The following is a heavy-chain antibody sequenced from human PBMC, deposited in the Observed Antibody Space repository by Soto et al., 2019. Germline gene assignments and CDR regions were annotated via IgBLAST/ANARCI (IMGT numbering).Heavy chain of an antibody. CDR2: IYTRGST. D-gene: IGHD2-21*01. J-gene: IGHJ4*02. CDR3: AKLWGYYFES. V-gene: IGHV3-53*01. CDR1: GFSVNNNY. Sequence: PGGSLRLSCAASGFSVNNNYMTWVRQTPGRRPEWVAVIYTRGSTHYADFATGRFTFSRDTSKNTLYLQMNSLRPEDTAVYYCAKLWGYYFESWGPGTLVTVSS.